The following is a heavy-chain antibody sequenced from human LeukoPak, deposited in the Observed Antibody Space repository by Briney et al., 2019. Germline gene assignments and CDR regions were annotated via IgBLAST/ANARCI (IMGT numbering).Heavy chain of an antibody. CDR3: ARGRLTWDHCWFDP. D-gene: IGHD1-26*01. V-gene: IGHV4-61*02. CDR2: IYSSRST. J-gene: IGHJ5*02. Sequence: SETLSLTCTVTGGSISTGTYYWSWIRQPAGKGLEWIGRIYSSRSTNYNPSLKSRVTISIDTSKNQFSLNLSSVTAADTAMYYCARGRLTWDHCWFDPWGQGALVTVSS. CDR1: GGSISTGTYY.